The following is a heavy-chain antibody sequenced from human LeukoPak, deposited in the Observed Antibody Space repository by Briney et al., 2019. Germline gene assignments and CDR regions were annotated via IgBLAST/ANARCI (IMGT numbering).Heavy chain of an antibody. Sequence: GGSLRLSCAASGFTFSSYAMHWVCQAPGKGLEWLTIISYDGSNKYYADSVKGRFTISRDNSMNTLSLQMNSLRAEDTAVYYCAKGMVGAAPFDYWGQGTLVTVSS. CDR2: ISYDGSNK. D-gene: IGHD2-15*01. CDR1: GFTFSSYA. V-gene: IGHV3-30-3*01. CDR3: AKGMVGAAPFDY. J-gene: IGHJ4*02.